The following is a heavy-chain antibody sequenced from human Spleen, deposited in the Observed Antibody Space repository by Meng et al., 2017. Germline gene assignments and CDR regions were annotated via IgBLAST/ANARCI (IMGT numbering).Heavy chain of an antibody. J-gene: IGHJ4*02. V-gene: IGHV6-1*01. D-gene: IGHD3-16*01. CDR3: ARQEGAFDY. CDR1: GDSVSSNSAA. CDR2: TYYRSKWYN. Sequence: QVQLQQAGPGLVKPSQPPSLTCAISGDSVSSNSAAWNWLRQSPSRGLEWLGRTYYRSKWYNDYAVSVKSRITINPDTSKNQFSLQLNSGTPEDTAVYYCARQEGAFDYWGQGTLVTVSS.